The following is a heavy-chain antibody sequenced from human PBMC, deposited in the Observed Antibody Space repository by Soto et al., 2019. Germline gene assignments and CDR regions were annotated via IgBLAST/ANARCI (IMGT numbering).Heavy chain of an antibody. V-gene: IGHV5-51*01. CDR1: GYSFANYW. J-gene: IGHJ6*02. D-gene: IGHD5-18*01. CDR2: IYPIDSDT. Sequence: EVQLVQSGAEVKKPGKSLKISCKGSGYSFANYWIAWVRQMPGKGLEWMGLIYPIDSDTRYSPSFQGQVTISADKSISTAFLQWSSLKASDTAIYYGARQNSYGYYYYGMDVWGQGTPVTVCS. CDR3: ARQNSYGYYYYGMDV.